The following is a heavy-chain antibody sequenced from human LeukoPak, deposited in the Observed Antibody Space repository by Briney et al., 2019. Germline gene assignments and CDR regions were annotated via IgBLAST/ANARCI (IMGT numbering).Heavy chain of an antibody. CDR2: IYYSGST. CDR3: ARDRSGSYRYFDY. V-gene: IGHV4-59*01. Sequence: KPSETLSLTCTVSGGSISSYYWSWVRQPPGKGLEWVGYIYYSGSTNYNPSLKSRVTISGDTSKNQFSLKLSSVTAADTAVYYCARDRSGSYRYFDYWGQGTLVTVSS. J-gene: IGHJ4*02. D-gene: IGHD1-26*01. CDR1: GGSISSYY.